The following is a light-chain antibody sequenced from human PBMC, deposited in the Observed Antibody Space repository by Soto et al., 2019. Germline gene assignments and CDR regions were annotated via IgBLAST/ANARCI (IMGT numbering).Light chain of an antibody. V-gene: IGKV1-39*01. CDR2: EAS. CDR1: QSITTY. Sequence: DIQMTQSPSSLSASVGDRVTITCRASQSITTYLNWYQQKPGKAPKLLIYEASSLQSGVPSRFSGSGSGTDFTLTINSLQPEDLATYYCQQSDSTPWTFGQGTKV. J-gene: IGKJ1*01. CDR3: QQSDSTPWT.